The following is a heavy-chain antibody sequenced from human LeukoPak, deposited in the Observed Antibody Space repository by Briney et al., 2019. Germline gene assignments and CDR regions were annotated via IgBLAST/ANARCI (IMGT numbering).Heavy chain of an antibody. CDR3: AELGITMIGGV. D-gene: IGHD3-10*02. Sequence: GRSLRLSCAASGFTFDDYAMHWVRQAPGKGLEWVSYISSSGSTIYYADSVKGRFTISRDNAKNSLYLQMNSLRAEDTAVYYCAELGITMIGGVWGKGTTVTITS. V-gene: IGHV3-48*03. J-gene: IGHJ6*04. CDR1: GFTFDDYA. CDR2: ISSSGSTI.